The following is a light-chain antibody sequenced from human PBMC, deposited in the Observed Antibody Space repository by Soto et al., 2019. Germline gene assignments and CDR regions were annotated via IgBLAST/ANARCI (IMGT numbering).Light chain of an antibody. CDR3: QQYDDYPWT. CDR2: RAS. V-gene: IGKV1-5*03. Sequence: DIQMTQSPSSLSASVVDRVTITFRASQSISTWLAWFQQKPGKAPKLLIYRASSLESGAPSRFSGTGSGTEFTLTISSLQPDDFATYYCQQYDDYPWTFGQGTKVDNK. CDR1: QSISTW. J-gene: IGKJ1*01.